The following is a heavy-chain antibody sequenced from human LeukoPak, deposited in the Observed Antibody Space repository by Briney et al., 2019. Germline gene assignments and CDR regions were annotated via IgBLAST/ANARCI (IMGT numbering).Heavy chain of an antibody. CDR1: GGTFSSYA. Sequence: ASVKVSCKASGGTFSSYAISWVRQAPGQGLEWMGGIIPIFGTANYAQKFQGRVMITTDESTSTAYMELSSLRSEDTAVYYCARGLLTVTRIDYYYYYMDVWGKGTTVTVSS. J-gene: IGHJ6*03. CDR2: IIPIFGTA. V-gene: IGHV1-69*05. CDR3: ARGLLTVTRIDYYYYYMDV. D-gene: IGHD4-17*01.